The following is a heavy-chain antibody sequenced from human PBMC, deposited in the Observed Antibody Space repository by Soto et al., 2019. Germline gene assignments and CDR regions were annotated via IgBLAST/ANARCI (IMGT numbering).Heavy chain of an antibody. Sequence: SETLSLTCTVSGGSISSYYWSWIRQPPGKGLEWIGYIYYSGSTNYNPSLKSRVTISVDTSKNQFSLKLSSVTAADTAVYYCAREGYCISTNCLPDWFDPWGQGTLVTVSS. CDR3: AREGYCISTNCLPDWFDP. V-gene: IGHV4-59*01. CDR1: GGSISSYY. CDR2: IYYSGST. D-gene: IGHD2-2*01. J-gene: IGHJ5*02.